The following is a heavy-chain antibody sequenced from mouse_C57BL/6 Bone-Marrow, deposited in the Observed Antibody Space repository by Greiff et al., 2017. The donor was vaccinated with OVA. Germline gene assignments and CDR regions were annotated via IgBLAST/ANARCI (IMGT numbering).Heavy chain of an antibody. J-gene: IGHJ3*01. Sequence: VQLQQPGAELVKPGASVKMSCKASGYTFTSYWITWVKQRPGQGLEWIGDIYPGSGSTNYNEKFKSKATLTVDTSSSTAYMQLSSLTSEDSAVYYCARDYDGYPQFAYWGQGTLVTVSA. V-gene: IGHV1-55*01. CDR1: GYTFTSYW. CDR2: IYPGSGST. CDR3: ARDYDGYPQFAY. D-gene: IGHD2-3*01.